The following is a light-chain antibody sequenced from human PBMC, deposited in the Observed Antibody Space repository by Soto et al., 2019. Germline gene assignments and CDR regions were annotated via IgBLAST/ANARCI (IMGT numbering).Light chain of an antibody. CDR1: QGINNY. V-gene: IGKV1-27*01. CDR2: AAS. J-gene: IGKJ1*01. Sequence: DVQMTQSPSSLSASVGDRVTITCRASQGINNYLAWYQQKPGKAPKFLIYAASTLQSGVPYRFSGSGSGTDFSLTITSLQPEDVATYYCQKYDRAPWTFGQGTKVEIK. CDR3: QKYDRAPWT.